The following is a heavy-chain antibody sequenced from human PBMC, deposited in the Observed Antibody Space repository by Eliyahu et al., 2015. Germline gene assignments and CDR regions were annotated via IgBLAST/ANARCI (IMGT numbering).Heavy chain of an antibody. CDR1: GFSLSTSGMR. CDR2: IDWDDDK. Sequence: QVTLKESGPALVKPTQTLTLTCTFSGFSLSTSGMRVSWIRQPPGKALEWLARIDWDDDKFYSTSLKTRLTISKDTSKNQVVLTMTNMDPVDTATYYCARIRESYYGMDVWGQGTTVTVSS. V-gene: IGHV2-70*04. J-gene: IGHJ6*02. CDR3: ARIRESYYGMDV.